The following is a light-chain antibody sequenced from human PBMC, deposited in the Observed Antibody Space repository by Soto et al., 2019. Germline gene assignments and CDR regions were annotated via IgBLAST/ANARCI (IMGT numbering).Light chain of an antibody. V-gene: IGKV3D-15*01. CDR3: QQYKNWPWT. Sequence: ELVMTQSPATLSVSPGDMANLSYRASQSVSRNLAWYHQNPGQAPRLLTYGASTRATGIPARFSASGSGTEAPLTISSLQFEECAVYYCQQYKNWPWTFGQGTKV. J-gene: IGKJ1*01. CDR2: GAS. CDR1: QSVSRN.